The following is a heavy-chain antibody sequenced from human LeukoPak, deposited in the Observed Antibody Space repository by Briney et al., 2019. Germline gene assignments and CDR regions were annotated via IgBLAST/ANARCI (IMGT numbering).Heavy chain of an antibody. CDR2: ISYDGSNK. CDR1: GFTFSSYA. V-gene: IGHV3-30*01. Sequence: GGSLRLSCAASGFTFSSYAIHWVRQAPGKGIEWVAVISYDGSNKYYADSVKGRFTISRDNSKNTLYLQMNSQRAEDTAVYYCARACDGYCTNGVCQNWFDPWGQGTLVTVSS. D-gene: IGHD2-8*01. J-gene: IGHJ5*02. CDR3: ARACDGYCTNGVCQNWFDP.